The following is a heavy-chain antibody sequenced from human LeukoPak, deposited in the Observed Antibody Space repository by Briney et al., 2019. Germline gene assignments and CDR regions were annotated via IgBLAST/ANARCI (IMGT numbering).Heavy chain of an antibody. CDR2: ISSSSSTI. D-gene: IGHD6-13*01. CDR1: GFTFSSYS. CDR3: ARDLGYSSSWDDY. Sequence: PWGSLRLSCAASGFTFSSYSMNWVRQAPGKGLEWVAYISSSSSTIYYADSVKGRFTISRDNAKNSLYLQMPSLRSEDTAVYYCARDLGYSSSWDDYWGQGTLVTVSS. V-gene: IGHV3-48*04. J-gene: IGHJ4*02.